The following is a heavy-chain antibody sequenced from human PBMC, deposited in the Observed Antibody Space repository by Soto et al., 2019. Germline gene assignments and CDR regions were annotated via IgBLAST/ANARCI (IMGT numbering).Heavy chain of an antibody. J-gene: IGHJ4*02. CDR2: IYWNDDK. V-gene: IGHV2-5*01. CDR1: GFSLSTSGVG. D-gene: IGHD6-13*01. Sequence: QITLKESGHTLVKPTQTLTLTCTFSGFSLSTSGVGVGWIRQPPGKALEWLALIYWNDDKRYSPSVKSRLTITKDTSKNQVVLTMTNMDPVDTAPYYCAKSPVAAAGTSLFDYWGQGTLVTVSS. CDR3: AKSPVAAAGTSLFDY.